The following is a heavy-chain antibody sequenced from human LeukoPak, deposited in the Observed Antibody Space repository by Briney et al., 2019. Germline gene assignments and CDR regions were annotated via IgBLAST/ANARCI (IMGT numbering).Heavy chain of an antibody. Sequence: PSETLSLTCTVSGGSISSYYWSWIRQPPGKGLEWIGYIYYSGSTNYNPSLNSRVTISVDTSKNQFSLKLSSVTAADTAVYYCARDYYDSSVRYYGMDVWGQGTTVTVSS. J-gene: IGHJ6*02. CDR2: IYYSGST. CDR1: GGSISSYY. V-gene: IGHV4-59*01. CDR3: ARDYYDSSVRYYGMDV. D-gene: IGHD3-22*01.